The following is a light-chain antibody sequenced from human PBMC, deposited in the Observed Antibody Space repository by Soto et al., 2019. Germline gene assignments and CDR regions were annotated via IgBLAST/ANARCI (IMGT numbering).Light chain of an antibody. CDR3: QQRSNGQGDT. J-gene: IGKJ4*01. CDR1: ESVSSY. V-gene: IGKV3-11*01. CDR2: DAS. Sequence: IVVTQSPAALSLSPGERATLSCRASESVSSYLAWYQQKPVQAPRLLIYDASNRATGIPARFSGSGSGTDFTLTISSLEPEDFAVYYFQQRSNGQGDTFGGGTKVDIK.